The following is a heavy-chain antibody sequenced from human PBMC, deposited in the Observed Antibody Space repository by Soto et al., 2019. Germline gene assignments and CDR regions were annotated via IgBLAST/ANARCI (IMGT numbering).Heavy chain of an antibody. V-gene: IGHV4-59*01. J-gene: IGHJ6*03. Sequence: QVQLQESGPGLVKPSETLSLTCTVSGDSISSSYWNWIRQAPGKGLEWIGYIEDTGSTNYNPSLKSRVTLSVDPSNNQYSLKLSSVTAADTAVYYCARGVLEWLLRDSYYYYMDVWGKGTTVTVSS. D-gene: IGHD3-3*01. CDR3: ARGVLEWLLRDSYYYYMDV. CDR1: GDSISSSY. CDR2: IEDTGST.